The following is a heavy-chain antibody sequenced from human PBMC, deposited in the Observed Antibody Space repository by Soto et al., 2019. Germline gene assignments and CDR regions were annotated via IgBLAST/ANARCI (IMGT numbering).Heavy chain of an antibody. D-gene: IGHD3-10*01. CDR2: IKEDGSEK. Sequence: PGGSLRLSCTTSGFIFSSHWMSWVRQAPGKGLEWVANIKEDGSEKYYVDSVKGRFSIPRDNAKNSLYLQMNSLRAEDTAVYYCATLMVRGVITPDYWGQGTLVTVSS. CDR3: ATLMVRGVITPDY. J-gene: IGHJ4*02. CDR1: GFIFSSHW. V-gene: IGHV3-7*03.